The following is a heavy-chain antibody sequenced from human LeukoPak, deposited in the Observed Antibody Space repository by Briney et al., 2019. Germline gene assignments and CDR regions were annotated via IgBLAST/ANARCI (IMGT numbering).Heavy chain of an antibody. CDR2: ISYLSSHV. CDR1: GFTFSDYD. D-gene: IGHD3-16*01. Sequence: GGSLRLSCSASGFTFSDYDMNWVRQAPGKGLEWVSSISYLSSHVYYGDSVKGRFSISRDNAKNSLYLQMNSLGAEDTAIYYCGRAFPPLRTSSAGDLWGQGIRVTVSS. CDR3: GRAFPPLRTSSAGDL. J-gene: IGHJ4*02. V-gene: IGHV3-21*01.